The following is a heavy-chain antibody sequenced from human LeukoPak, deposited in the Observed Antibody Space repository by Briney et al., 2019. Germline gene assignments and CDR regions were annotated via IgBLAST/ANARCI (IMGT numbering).Heavy chain of an antibody. CDR1: GGSVSSSSYY. CDR3: ARVSLAGDFYDFWSGYYGHQNWFDP. Sequence: PSETLSLTCTVSGGSVSSSSYYWSWIRQPPGKGLEWIGYIYYTGSTNYNPSLKSRVTISVDTSKNQFSLKLSSVTAADTAVYYCARVSLAGDFYDFWSGYYGHQNWFDPWGQGTLVTVSS. J-gene: IGHJ5*02. D-gene: IGHD3-3*01. CDR2: IYYTGST. V-gene: IGHV4-61*01.